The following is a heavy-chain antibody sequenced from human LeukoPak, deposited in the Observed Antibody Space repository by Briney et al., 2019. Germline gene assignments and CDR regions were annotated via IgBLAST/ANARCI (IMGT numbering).Heavy chain of an antibody. D-gene: IGHD6-6*01. Sequence: ASVKVSCKASGYTFTAYYMHWVRQAPGQGLEWMGWISAYNGNTNYAQKLQGRVTMTTDTSTSTAYMELRSLRSDDTAVYYCARDSYSSSPNPGYWGQGTLVTVSS. CDR1: GYTFTAYY. CDR3: ARDSYSSSPNPGY. J-gene: IGHJ4*02. V-gene: IGHV1-18*01. CDR2: ISAYNGNT.